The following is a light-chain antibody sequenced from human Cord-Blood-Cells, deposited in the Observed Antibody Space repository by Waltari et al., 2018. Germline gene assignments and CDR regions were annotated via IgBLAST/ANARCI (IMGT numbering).Light chain of an antibody. CDR2: DVS. Sequence: QSALTQPASVSGSPGQSITISCTGTSSDVGGYNYVSWYQQHPGKAPKLMIYDVSKLPSGVSARLCGPKSGNTGCLTIFALQAENEADYYCSSYTSSSTPYVFGTGTKVPVL. V-gene: IGLV2-14*01. CDR1: SSDVGGYNY. CDR3: SSYTSSSTPYV. J-gene: IGLJ1*01.